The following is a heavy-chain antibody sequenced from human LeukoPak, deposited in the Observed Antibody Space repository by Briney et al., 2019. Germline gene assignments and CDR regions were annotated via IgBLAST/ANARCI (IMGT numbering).Heavy chain of an antibody. CDR1: GFTFRNYW. CDR2: MNQDGSEK. CDR3: AKSSYSGTPRYFDY. J-gene: IGHJ4*02. V-gene: IGHV3-7*03. Sequence: GGSLRLSCAASGFTFRNYWMTWVRQAPGKGLVWVANMNQDGSEKNYVDSVKGRFTISRDNSKNTLYLQMNSLRAEDTAVYYCAKSSYSGTPRYFDYWGQGTLVTVSS. D-gene: IGHD1-26*01.